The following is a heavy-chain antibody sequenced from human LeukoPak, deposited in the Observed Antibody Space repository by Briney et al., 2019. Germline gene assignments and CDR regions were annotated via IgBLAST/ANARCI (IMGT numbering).Heavy chain of an antibody. D-gene: IGHD3-22*01. V-gene: IGHV3-7*01. CDR2: IKQDGSEK. CDR3: ARDQGPITMRN. Sequence: GGSLRLSCAASGFSFSSYWMSWVRQAPGKGLEWVANIKQDGSEKYYVESVKGRFTVSRDNAKNSVHLQMNSLRAEDTAVYYCARDQGPITMRNWGQGTLVTVSS. J-gene: IGHJ4*02. CDR1: GFSFSSYW.